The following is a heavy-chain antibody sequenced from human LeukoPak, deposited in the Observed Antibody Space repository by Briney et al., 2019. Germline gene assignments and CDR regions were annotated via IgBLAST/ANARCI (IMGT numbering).Heavy chain of an antibody. J-gene: IGHJ4*02. CDR2: IYPGDSDT. V-gene: IGHV5-51*01. CDR1: GYSFTSCW. Sequence: EESLKISCKGSGYSFTSCWIGWVRQMPGKGLEWMGIIYPGDSDTRYSPSFQGQVTISADKSISTAYLQWSSLKASDTAMYYCARHGSPLNDYGAPLDYWGQGTLVTVSS. CDR3: ARHGSPLNDYGAPLDY. D-gene: IGHD4-17*01.